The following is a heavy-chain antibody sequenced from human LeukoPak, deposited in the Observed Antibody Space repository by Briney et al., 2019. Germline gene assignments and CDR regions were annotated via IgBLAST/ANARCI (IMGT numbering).Heavy chain of an antibody. Sequence: PGGSLRLSCAASGFTFSSYGMHWVRQAPGKGLEWVAVISYDGSNKYYADSVKGRFTISRDNSKNTLYLQMNSLRAEDTAVYYCAKERLPYNYYYYGMDVWGQGTTVTVFS. V-gene: IGHV3-30*18. CDR2: ISYDGSNK. CDR3: AKERLPYNYYYYGMDV. J-gene: IGHJ6*02. CDR1: GFTFSSYG.